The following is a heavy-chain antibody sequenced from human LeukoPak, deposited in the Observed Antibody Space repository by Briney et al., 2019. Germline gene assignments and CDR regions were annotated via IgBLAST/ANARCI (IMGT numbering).Heavy chain of an antibody. Sequence: GGSLRLSCAASGFTSSNYWMNWVRQAPGKGLEWVANIKQDGSEKYYVDSVKGRFTISRDNAKNSLFLQMNSLRAEDTAVYFCARNWGYFDYWGQGTLVTVSS. CDR1: GFTSSNYW. CDR3: ARNWGYFDY. D-gene: IGHD7-27*01. V-gene: IGHV3-7*03. J-gene: IGHJ4*02. CDR2: IKQDGSEK.